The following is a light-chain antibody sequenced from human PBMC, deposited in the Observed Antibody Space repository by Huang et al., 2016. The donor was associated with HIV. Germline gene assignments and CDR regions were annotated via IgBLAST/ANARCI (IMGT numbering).Light chain of an antibody. J-gene: IGKJ2*01. CDR3: QQSYGTLRT. CDR2: AAS. V-gene: IGKV1-39*01. Sequence: DIQMAQSPSSLSASVGDRVTLTCRASQCINQYLNWYQPRSGRAPKLLIFAASSLQGGVPARFSGGGSGTNFTLTIDGLQPEDSATYYCQQSYGTLRTFGQGT. CDR1: QCINQY.